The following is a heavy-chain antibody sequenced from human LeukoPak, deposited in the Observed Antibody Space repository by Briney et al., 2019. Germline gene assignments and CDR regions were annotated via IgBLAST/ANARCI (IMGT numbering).Heavy chain of an antibody. D-gene: IGHD3-3*01. V-gene: IGHV7-4-1*02. CDR1: GYTFTSYA. CDR3: ARDSGYDFWSGYLGTSYYYGMDV. Sequence: ASVKVSCKASGYTFTSYAMNWVRQAPGQGLEWMGWINTNTGNPTYAQGFTGRFVFSLDTSVSTAYLQISSLKAEDTAVYYCARDSGYDFWSGYLGTSYYYGMDVWGQGTTVTVSS. J-gene: IGHJ6*02. CDR2: INTNTGNP.